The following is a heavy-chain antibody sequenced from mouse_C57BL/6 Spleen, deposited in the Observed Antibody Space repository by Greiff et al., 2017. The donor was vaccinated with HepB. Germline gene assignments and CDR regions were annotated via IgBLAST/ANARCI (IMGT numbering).Heavy chain of an antibody. J-gene: IGHJ4*01. CDR1: GYTFTSYW. CDR2: IDPSDSYT. D-gene: IGHD1-1*01. Sequence: QVQLQQPGAELVRPGTSVKLSCKASGYTFTSYWMHWVKQRPGQGLEWIGVIDPSDSYTNYNQKFKGKATLTVDKSSSTAYIQLSSLTSEDSAVYYCARSGDYYGSSSYYAMDYWGQGTSVTVSS. CDR3: ARSGDYYGSSSYYAMDY. V-gene: IGHV1-59*01.